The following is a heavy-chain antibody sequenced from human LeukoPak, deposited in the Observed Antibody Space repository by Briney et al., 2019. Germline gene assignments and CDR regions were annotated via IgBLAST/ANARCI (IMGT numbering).Heavy chain of an antibody. CDR1: GFTFSSYA. D-gene: IGHD6-19*01. J-gene: IGHJ1*01. CDR2: ISGSGGST. Sequence: GGSLRLSCAASGFTFSSYAMSWVRQAPGKGLEWVSAISGSGGSTYYADSVKGRFTISRDNSKNTLYLQMNSLRAEDTAVCYCAKDHKYSSGWYAEYFQHWGQGTLVTVSS. V-gene: IGHV3-23*01. CDR3: AKDHKYSSGWYAEYFQH.